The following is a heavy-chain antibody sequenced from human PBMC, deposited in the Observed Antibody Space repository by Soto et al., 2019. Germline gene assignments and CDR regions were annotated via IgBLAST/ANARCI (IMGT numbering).Heavy chain of an antibody. CDR1: GYXFTSYL. V-gene: IGHV5-51*01. Sequence: EXLKIYCKSSGYXFTSYLIVWVRHIPGKGLEWMGIIYPGDSDTRYSPSFQGQVTISADKSISTAYLQWSSLKASDTAMYYCARLSSWGVVTPFDYWGQGTLVTVS. CDR2: IYPGDSDT. CDR3: ARLSSWGVVTPFDY. D-gene: IGHD3-3*01. J-gene: IGHJ4*02.